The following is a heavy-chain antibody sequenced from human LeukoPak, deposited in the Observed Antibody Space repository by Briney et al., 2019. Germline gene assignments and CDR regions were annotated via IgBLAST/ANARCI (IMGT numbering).Heavy chain of an antibody. D-gene: IGHD3-22*01. Sequence: PSETLSLTCAVYGGSFSGYYWSWIRQSPRKGLEWIGEINRSGGTNYNPSLKSRVTISVDTSKTQFSLKLSSVTAADTAVYYCARGSTDISVYYAVLDYWGQGTLVTVSS. V-gene: IGHV4-34*01. CDR1: GGSFSGYY. J-gene: IGHJ4*02. CDR3: ARGSTDISVYYAVLDY. CDR2: INRSGGT.